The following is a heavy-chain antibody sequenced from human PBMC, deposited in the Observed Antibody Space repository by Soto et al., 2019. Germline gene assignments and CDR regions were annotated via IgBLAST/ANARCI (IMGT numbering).Heavy chain of an antibody. CDR2: ISGSGGST. CDR3: AKDISTYYDILTGRYFDY. CDR1: GFTFSSYP. D-gene: IGHD3-9*01. Sequence: GGSLRLSCAASGFTFSSYPMSWVRQAPGKGLEWVSAISGSGGSTYYADSVKGRFTISRDNSKNTLYLQMNSLRAEDTAVYYCAKDISTYYDILTGRYFDYWGQGTLVTVSS. V-gene: IGHV3-23*01. J-gene: IGHJ4*02.